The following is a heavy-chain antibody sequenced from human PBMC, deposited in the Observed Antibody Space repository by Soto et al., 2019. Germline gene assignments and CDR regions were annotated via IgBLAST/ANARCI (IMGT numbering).Heavy chain of an antibody. CDR2: IIPIFGTA. J-gene: IGHJ6*02. V-gene: IGHV1-69*13. D-gene: IGHD3-3*02. CDR1: GGTFSSYA. CDR3: ARVRRIRAAVLLFYYGMDV. Sequence: GASVKVSCKASGGTFSSYAISWVRQAPGQGLEWMGGIIPIFGTANYAQKFQGRVTITADESTSTAYMELSSLRSEDTAMYYCARVRRIRAAVLLFYYGMDVSGQGTTVTVS.